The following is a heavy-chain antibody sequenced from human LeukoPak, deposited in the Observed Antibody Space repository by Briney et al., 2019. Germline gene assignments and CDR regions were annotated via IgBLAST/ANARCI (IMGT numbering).Heavy chain of an antibody. J-gene: IGHJ6*02. V-gene: IGHV1-18*01. CDR1: GYTFTSYG. D-gene: IGHD6-6*01. CDR3: AXXXXXGSSYYYYYGMDV. CDR2: ISAYNGNT. Sequence: ASVKVSCKASGYTFTSYGISWVRQAPGQGLEWMGWISAYNGNTNYAQKLQGRVTMTTDTSTSTAYMELRSPRSDDTAVYYCAXXXXXGSSYYYYYGMDVWGQGTTVTVSS.